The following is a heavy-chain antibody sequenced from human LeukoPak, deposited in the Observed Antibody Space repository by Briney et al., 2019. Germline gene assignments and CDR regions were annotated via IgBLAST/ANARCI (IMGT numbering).Heavy chain of an antibody. D-gene: IGHD3-22*01. V-gene: IGHV3-23*01. Sequence: GGSLKLACAASGFTFSSYAMSWVRQAPGKGLEWVSAISGSGGSTYYADSVKGRFTISRDNSKNTLYLQMNSLRAEDTAVYYCAKDYDSSGYYYGYWGQGTLVTVSS. CDR2: ISGSGGST. CDR1: GFTFSSYA. CDR3: AKDYDSSGYYYGY. J-gene: IGHJ4*02.